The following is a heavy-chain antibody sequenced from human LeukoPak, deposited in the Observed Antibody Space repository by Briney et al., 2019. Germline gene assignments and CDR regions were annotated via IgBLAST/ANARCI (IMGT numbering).Heavy chain of an antibody. CDR1: GGSISSSSYY. D-gene: IGHD6-19*01. J-gene: IGHJ4*02. Sequence: PSETLSLTCTVSGGSISSSSYYWGWIRQPPGKGLEWIGSIYYSGSTYDNPSLKSRVTISVDTSKNQFSLKLSSVTAADTAVYYCAANSGWYGYWGQGTLVTVSS. CDR3: AANSGWYGY. V-gene: IGHV4-39*01. CDR2: IYYSGST.